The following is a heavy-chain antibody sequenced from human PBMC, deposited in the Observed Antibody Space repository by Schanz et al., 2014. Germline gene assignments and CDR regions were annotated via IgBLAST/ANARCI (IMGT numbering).Heavy chain of an antibody. CDR1: GFIFSNYG. J-gene: IGHJ6*02. CDR3: AKRLGALPAATPDHFYAMDA. D-gene: IGHD2-15*01. CDR2: IRYDGSNK. V-gene: IGHV3-30*02. Sequence: QVQLVESGGGVVQRGGSLRLSCAASGFIFSNYGMHWVRQAPGKGLEWVAFIRYDGSNKYYADSVKGRFTVSRDNSKNTLHLQMNSLSTEDTAVYYCAKRLGALPAATPDHFYAMDAWGQGTTVTVSS.